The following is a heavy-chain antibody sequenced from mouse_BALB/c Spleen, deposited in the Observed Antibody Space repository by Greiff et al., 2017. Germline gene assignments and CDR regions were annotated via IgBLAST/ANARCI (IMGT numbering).Heavy chain of an antibody. CDR3: TREEARATLTWFAY. CDR1: GYTFTSYC. V-gene: IGHV1S22*01. Sequence: LQQPGSELVRPGASVKLSCKASGYTFTSYCMHWVKPRPGQGLEWIGNIYPGSGSTNYDEKFKSKATLTVDTSSSTAYMQLSSLTSEDSAVYYCTREEARATLTWFAYWGQGTLVTVSA. J-gene: IGHJ3*01. CDR2: IYPGSGST. D-gene: IGHD3-1*01.